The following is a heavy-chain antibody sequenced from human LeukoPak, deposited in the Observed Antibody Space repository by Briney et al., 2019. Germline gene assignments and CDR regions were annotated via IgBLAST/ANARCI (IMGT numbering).Heavy chain of an antibody. D-gene: IGHD3-9*01. CDR3: ATRILTGYTNWFDP. CDR1: GYTLTELS. Sequence: ASVKVSCKVSGYTLTELSMHWVRQAPGKGLEWMGGFDPEDGETIYAQKFQGRVTMTEDTSTDTAYMELSNLRSEDTAVYYCATRILTGYTNWFDPWGQGTLVTVSS. V-gene: IGHV1-24*01. CDR2: FDPEDGET. J-gene: IGHJ5*02.